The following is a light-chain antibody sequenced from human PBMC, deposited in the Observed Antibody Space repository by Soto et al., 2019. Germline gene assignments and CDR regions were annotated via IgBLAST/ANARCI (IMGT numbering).Light chain of an antibody. CDR3: QQYDNLHT. CDR1: QDISNY. V-gene: IGKV1-33*01. CDR2: DAS. J-gene: IGKJ4*01. Sequence: DIQMTQSPSSLSASVGDRVTITCQASQDISNYLNWYQQKPGKAPKLLIYDASNLETGVPSRFSGSGSGTDFTFTISSLQPEDIATYYCQQYDNLHTFGGRTNVDIK.